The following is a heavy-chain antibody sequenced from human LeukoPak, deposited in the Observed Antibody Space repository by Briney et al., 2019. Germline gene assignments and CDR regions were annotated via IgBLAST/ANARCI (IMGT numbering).Heavy chain of an antibody. CDR2: MNPNSGNT. CDR3: ARDRIIERTRLHRPNWFDP. CDR1: GYTFTSYD. J-gene: IGHJ5*02. V-gene: IGHV1-8*03. D-gene: IGHD1-1*01. Sequence: GASVKVSCKASGYTFTSYDIKWVRQATGQGLEWLGWMNPNSGNTGYAQKFQGRVTITADKSTSTAYMELSSLRSEDTAVYYCARDRIIERTRLHRPNWFDPWGQGTLVTVSS.